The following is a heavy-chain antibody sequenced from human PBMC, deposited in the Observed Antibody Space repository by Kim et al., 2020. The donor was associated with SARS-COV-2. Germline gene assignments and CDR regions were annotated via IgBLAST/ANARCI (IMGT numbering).Heavy chain of an antibody. Sequence: GESLKISCKGSGYSFTSYWIGWVRQMPGKGLEWMGIIYPGDSDTRYSPSFQGQVTISADESISTAYLQWSSLKASDTAMYYCARSEDDEQQLVSYGMDVWVQGTTVTVSS. CDR3: ARSEDDEQQLVSYGMDV. V-gene: IGHV5-51*01. D-gene: IGHD6-13*01. J-gene: IGHJ6*02. CDR1: GYSFTSYW. CDR2: IYPGDSDT.